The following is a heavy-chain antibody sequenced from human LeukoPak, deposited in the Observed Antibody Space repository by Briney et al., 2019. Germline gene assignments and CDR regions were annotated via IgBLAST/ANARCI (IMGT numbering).Heavy chain of an antibody. V-gene: IGHV3-53*01. J-gene: IGHJ3*02. Sequence: GGSVSLLYAPCWLNVSRCYLRGVRQAPGGGVAGVSVISRGGNTYYTDSVQGRFTISRHKSMNNLYLPMSSLSAEDQAVYYFARNDRGAFVSSGRGTIVT. CDR1: WLNVSRCY. CDR2: ISRGGNT. CDR3: ARNDRGAFVS. D-gene: IGHD3-22*01.